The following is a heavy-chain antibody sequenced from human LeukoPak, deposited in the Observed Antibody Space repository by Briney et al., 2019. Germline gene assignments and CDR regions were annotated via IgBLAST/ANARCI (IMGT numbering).Heavy chain of an antibody. CDR3: ARLYYYDSSGPPL. Sequence: SETLSLTCTVSGGSITSYYWSWIRQSPGKGLEWIGYIYYSGSTNYNPSLKSRVTISVDTSKNKFSLRLSSVTAADTAVYYCARLYYYDSSGPPLWGQGTMVAVSS. V-gene: IGHV4-59*01. J-gene: IGHJ4*02. CDR2: IYYSGST. D-gene: IGHD3-22*01. CDR1: GGSITSYY.